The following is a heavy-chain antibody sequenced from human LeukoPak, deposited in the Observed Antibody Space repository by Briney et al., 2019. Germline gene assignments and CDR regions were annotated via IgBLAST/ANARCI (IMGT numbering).Heavy chain of an antibody. D-gene: IGHD1-26*01. CDR2: ISGNGGTT. CDR3: ARDTWELLAWADY. Sequence: GGSLRLSCAASGFSFGSYGLSWVRQAPGKGPQWVSYISGNGGTTHYADSVEGRFTISRDNAKNSLYLQMNSLRAEDTAVYYCARDTWELLAWADYWGQGTLVTVSS. CDR1: GFSFGSYG. J-gene: IGHJ4*02. V-gene: IGHV3-48*04.